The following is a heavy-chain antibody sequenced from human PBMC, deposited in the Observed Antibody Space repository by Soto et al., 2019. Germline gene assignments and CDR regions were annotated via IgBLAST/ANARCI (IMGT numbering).Heavy chain of an antibody. CDR2: IFYSGDT. CDR3: ECWSKYRSGWYSFDF. Sequence: SGSLTLSCTVSGGSINNYRWTWIRQPPGKGLEWIGYIFYSGDTTYNAYLTTGNTRSVDTTKNPYSLKLSSVHAAGKAVYYCECWSKYRSGWYSFDFWGRGALVTVSS. J-gene: IGHJ5*01. D-gene: IGHD6-19*01. V-gene: IGHV4-59*03. CDR1: GGSINNYR.